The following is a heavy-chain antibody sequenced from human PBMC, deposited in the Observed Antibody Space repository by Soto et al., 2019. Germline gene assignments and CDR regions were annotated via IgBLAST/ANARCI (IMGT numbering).Heavy chain of an antibody. CDR2: INTGNGNT. CDR3: VRVVAIPGYPDN. V-gene: IGHV1-3*04. CDR1: GYRFTSYA. Sequence: ASVKVSCKASGYRFTSYAIHWVRQAPGQRLEWMGWINTGNGNTKYSQKFQGRVTITADKFTNTVYMELSSLRSDDTAVYYCVRVVAIPGYPDNWGQGTLVTVSS. J-gene: IGHJ4*02. D-gene: IGHD5-12*01.